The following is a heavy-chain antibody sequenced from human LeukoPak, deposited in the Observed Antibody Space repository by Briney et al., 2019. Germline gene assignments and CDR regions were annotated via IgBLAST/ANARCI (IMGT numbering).Heavy chain of an antibody. Sequence: PSETLSLTCTVSGGSISSSSYYWGWIRQPPGKGLEWIGSIYYSGSTYYNPSLKSRVTISVDTSKNQFSLKLSSVTAADTAVYYCARPDAIFAGWFDPWSQGTLVTVSS. CDR2: IYYSGST. CDR1: GGSISSSSYY. CDR3: ARPDAIFAGWFDP. V-gene: IGHV4-39*01. J-gene: IGHJ5*02. D-gene: IGHD2-8*01.